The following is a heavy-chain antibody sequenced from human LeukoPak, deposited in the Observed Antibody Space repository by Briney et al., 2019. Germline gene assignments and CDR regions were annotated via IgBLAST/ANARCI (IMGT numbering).Heavy chain of an antibody. V-gene: IGHV3-15*01. CDR3: TTSSTSCYCVDY. CDR1: GFTFSNAW. Sequence: GGSLRLSFAASGFTFSNAWMSWVRQAPGKGLEWVGRIKSKTDGGTTDYAAPVKGRFTISRDDSKNTLYLQMNSLKTEDTAVYYCTTSSTSCYCVDYWGQGTLVTVSS. J-gene: IGHJ4*02. CDR2: IKSKTDGGTT. D-gene: IGHD2-2*01.